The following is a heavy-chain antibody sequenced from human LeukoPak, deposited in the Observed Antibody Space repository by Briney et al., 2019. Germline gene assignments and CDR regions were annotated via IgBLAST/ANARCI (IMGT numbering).Heavy chain of an antibody. V-gene: IGHV4-34*09. Sequence: KPSETLSLTCAVYGGSFSGYYWSWIRQPPGKGLEWIGEINHSGSTNYNPSLKSRVTISVDTSKNQFSLKLSSVTAADTAVYYCARASIAAAGIFDYWGQGTLVTVSS. CDR3: ARASIAAAGIFDY. CDR1: GGSFSGYY. J-gene: IGHJ4*02. CDR2: INHSGST. D-gene: IGHD6-13*01.